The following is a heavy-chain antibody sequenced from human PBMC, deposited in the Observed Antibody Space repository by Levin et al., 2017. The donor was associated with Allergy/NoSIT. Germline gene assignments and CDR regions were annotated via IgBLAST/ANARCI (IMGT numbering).Heavy chain of an antibody. Sequence: GESLKISCAASGFTFSSYSMNWVRQAPGKGLEWISYIGSSISSKYFADSVKGRFTISRDNAKNSVYLQMNSLRAEDTAVYYCARVIPNSLQWNAIVDAFDLWGQGTMVTVSS. V-gene: IGHV3-48*01. CDR3: ARVIPNSLQWNAIVDAFDL. D-gene: IGHD1-1*01. CDR2: IGSSISSK. CDR1: GFTFSSYS. J-gene: IGHJ3*01.